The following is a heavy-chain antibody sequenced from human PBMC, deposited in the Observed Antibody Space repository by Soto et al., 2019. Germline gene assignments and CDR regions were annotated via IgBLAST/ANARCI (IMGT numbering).Heavy chain of an antibody. V-gene: IGHV1-24*01. Sequence: APVKVSSKFSGYTLSELSMHLLRQAPGKGLEWMGGFDPEDGETIYAQKFQGRVTMTEDTSTDTAYMELSSLRSGDTAVYYCATVFGIAVAGTPDYWGQGTLVTVSS. J-gene: IGHJ4*02. D-gene: IGHD6-19*01. CDR2: FDPEDGET. CDR3: ATVFGIAVAGTPDY. CDR1: GYTLSELS.